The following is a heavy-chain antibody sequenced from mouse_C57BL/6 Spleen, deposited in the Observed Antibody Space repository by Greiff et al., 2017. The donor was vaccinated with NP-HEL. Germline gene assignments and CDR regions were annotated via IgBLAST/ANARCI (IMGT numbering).Heavy chain of an antibody. J-gene: IGHJ4*01. CDR3: AIMRAMDY. CDR1: GYTFTSYG. Sequence: VKLMESGAELARPGASVKLSCKASGYTFTSYGISWVKQRTGQGLEWIGEIYPRSGNTYYNEKFKGKATLTADKSSSTAYMELRSLTSEDSAVYFCAIMRAMDYWGQGTSVTVSS. V-gene: IGHV1-81*01. CDR2: IYPRSGNT.